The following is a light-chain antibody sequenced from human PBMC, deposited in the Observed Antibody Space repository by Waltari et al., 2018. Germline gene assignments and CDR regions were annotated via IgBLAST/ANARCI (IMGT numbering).Light chain of an antibody. CDR1: QSLYYNGYNF. Sequence: DIVMIQSPLSLPVTPGEPASISCRSSQSLYYNGYNFLEWYLQKPGQSPQLLIYVGSNRASGVPDRFSGSGSGTDFTLKISRVEAEDAGVYYCMQARQSPTIFGQGTRLEIK. V-gene: IGKV2-28*01. CDR2: VGS. CDR3: MQARQSPTI. J-gene: IGKJ5*01.